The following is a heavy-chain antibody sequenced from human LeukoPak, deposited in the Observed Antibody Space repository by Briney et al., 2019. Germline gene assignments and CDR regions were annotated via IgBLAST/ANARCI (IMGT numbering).Heavy chain of an antibody. D-gene: IGHD3-9*01. Sequence: PGGSLRLSCGASGFTFSSYWMHWVRQAPGKGLVWVSRIKGDGISTNYADSVKGRFTISRDNAKNTVYLQMNSLRAEDTAVYYCARVGLRYFDWLLSHFDYWGQGTLVTVSS. V-gene: IGHV3-74*01. J-gene: IGHJ4*02. CDR2: IKGDGIST. CDR3: ARVGLRYFDWLLSHFDY. CDR1: GFTFSSYW.